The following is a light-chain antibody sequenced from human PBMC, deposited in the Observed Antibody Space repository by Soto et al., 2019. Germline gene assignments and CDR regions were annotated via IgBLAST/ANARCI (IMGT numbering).Light chain of an antibody. CDR1: SGHSSYA. V-gene: IGLV4-69*01. J-gene: IGLJ2*01. CDR2: LNSDGSH. Sequence: QLVLTQSPSASASLGASVKLTCTLSSGHSSYAIAWHQQQPEKGPRYLMKLNSDGSHSKGDGIPDRFSASTSGAERYLTISSHQSEDEAYYYCQTWGTGTVVFGGGTKLTVL. CDR3: QTWGTGTVV.